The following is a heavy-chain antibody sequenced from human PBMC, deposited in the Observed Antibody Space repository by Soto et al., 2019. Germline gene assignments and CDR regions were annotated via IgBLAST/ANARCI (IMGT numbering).Heavy chain of an antibody. CDR1: GFTFNIYW. Sequence: GSLRLSCVASGFTFNIYWMHWVRQAPGKGLEWVSGIDSDGGTTHYADSVKGRFTISRDNSKNTLYLQMNSLRGEDTAVYYCARYFDWLPHDYWGQGTLVTVSS. V-gene: IGHV3-74*01. CDR2: IDSDGGTT. J-gene: IGHJ4*02. D-gene: IGHD3-9*01. CDR3: ARYFDWLPHDY.